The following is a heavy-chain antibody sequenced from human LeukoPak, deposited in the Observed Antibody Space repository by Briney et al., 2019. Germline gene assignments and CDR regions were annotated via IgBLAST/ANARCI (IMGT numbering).Heavy chain of an antibody. CDR2: IYYSGST. Sequence: KPSETLSLTCTVSGGSISSYYWSWIRQPPGKGLEWTGYIYYSGSTNYNPSLKSRVTISVDTSKNQFSLKLSSVTAADTAVYYCARGMYYYDSSGYYGPAYYFDYWGQGTLVTVSS. CDR1: GGSISSYY. CDR3: ARGMYYYDSSGYYGPAYYFDY. J-gene: IGHJ4*02. D-gene: IGHD3-22*01. V-gene: IGHV4-59*01.